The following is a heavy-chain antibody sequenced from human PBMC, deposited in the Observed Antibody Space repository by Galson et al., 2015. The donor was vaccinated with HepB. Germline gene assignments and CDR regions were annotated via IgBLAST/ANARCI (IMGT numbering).Heavy chain of an antibody. CDR3: ARTFYFDY. V-gene: IGHV3-30*04. J-gene: IGHJ4*02. CDR1: GFTFSAYA. CDR2: VSSDEGNK. Sequence: SLRLSCAASGFTFSAYAMHWVRQAPGKGLEWVALVSSDEGNKYYADSVRGRFTISRDNSRNTVYLQVNSLRAEDTAVYYCARTFYFDYWGQGTLVTVSS.